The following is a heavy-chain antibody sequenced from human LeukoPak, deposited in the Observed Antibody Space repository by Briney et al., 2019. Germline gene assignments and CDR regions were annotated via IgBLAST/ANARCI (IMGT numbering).Heavy chain of an antibody. CDR3: AKDIVVVVAATAPYYYYGMDL. V-gene: IGHV1-2*02. D-gene: IGHD2-15*01. CDR1: GYTFTGYY. CDR2: INPNSGGT. Sequence: ASVKVSCKASGYTFTGYYMHWVRQAPGQGLAWMGWINPNSGGTNYAQKFQGRVTMTRDTSISTAYMELSRLRSDDTAVYYCAKDIVVVVAATAPYYYYGMDLWGQGTTVTVSS. J-gene: IGHJ6*02.